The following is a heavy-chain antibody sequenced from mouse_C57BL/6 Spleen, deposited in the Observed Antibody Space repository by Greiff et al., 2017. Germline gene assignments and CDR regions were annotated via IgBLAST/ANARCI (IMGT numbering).Heavy chain of an antibody. CDR2: IRSKSNNYAT. Sequence: EVKLMESGGGLVQPKGSLKLSCAASGFSFNTYAMNWVRQAPGKGLEWVARIRSKSNNYATYYAESVKDRFTISRDDSESMLYLQMKNLKTEDTAMYYCVIQRDYDGSSQDWYFDVWGTGTTVTVSS. CDR1: GFSFNTYA. D-gene: IGHD1-1*01. V-gene: IGHV10-1*01. J-gene: IGHJ1*03. CDR3: VIQRDYDGSSQDWYFDV.